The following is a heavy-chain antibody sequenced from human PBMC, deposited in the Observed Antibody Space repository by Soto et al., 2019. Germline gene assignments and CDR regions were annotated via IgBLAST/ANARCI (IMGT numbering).Heavy chain of an antibody. CDR3: AHRRFAKYSSLPADFDY. CDR1: GFSLNSSGVG. Sequence: QITLKESGPTLVKPTQTLTLTYTFSGFSLNSSGVGVGWIRQPSGKALEWLALIYWNDEMHYTPSLKSRLTIPEDASKHQVVLTVTNMDPVDTATYYCAHRRFAKYSSLPADFDYWGQGILVTVSS. J-gene: IGHJ4*02. D-gene: IGHD6-6*01. CDR2: IYWNDEM. V-gene: IGHV2-5*01.